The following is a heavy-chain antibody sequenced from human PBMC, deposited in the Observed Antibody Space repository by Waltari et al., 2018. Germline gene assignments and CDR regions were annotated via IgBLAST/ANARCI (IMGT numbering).Heavy chain of an antibody. V-gene: IGHV4-59*01. D-gene: IGHD4-17*01. Sequence: QVQLQESGPGLVKPSETLSLTCTVSGGSISSYYWSWIRQPPGKGLEWIGYIYYSGSTNYNPSLKSRVTISVDTSKNQFSLKLSSVTAADTAVYYCAREERNGLVTTSQYYYYYMDVWGKGTTVTVSS. CDR1: GGSISSYY. CDR3: AREERNGLVTTSQYYYYYMDV. J-gene: IGHJ6*03. CDR2: IYYSGST.